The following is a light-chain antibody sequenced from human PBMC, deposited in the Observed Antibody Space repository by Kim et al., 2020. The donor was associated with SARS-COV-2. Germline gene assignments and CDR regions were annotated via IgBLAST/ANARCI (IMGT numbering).Light chain of an antibody. V-gene: IGLV3-1*01. CDR1: NVGEKY. CDR3: QAWDSSRV. J-gene: IGLJ3*02. Sequence: VAVSPGQTAPFTCSGDNVGEKYICWYQQKPGQSPVLIIYQNYKRPSGVPERFSASNSGNTATLTISGTQAMDEADYYCQAWDSSRVFGGGTQLTVL. CDR2: QNY.